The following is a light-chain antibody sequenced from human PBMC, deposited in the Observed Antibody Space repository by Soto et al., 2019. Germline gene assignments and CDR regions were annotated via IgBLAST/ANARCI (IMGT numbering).Light chain of an antibody. CDR2: STS. Sequence: QAVVTQPPSAPGTPGQIVAISCSGSSSNIGSNTVTGYQQLPGTAPKLLIYSTSQRSSGVPGRFSGSKSGASASLSISGLQSEDEADYYCAAWDDRLDVYVFGTGTKVTVL. J-gene: IGLJ1*01. CDR1: SSNIGSNT. CDR3: AAWDDRLDVYV. V-gene: IGLV1-44*01.